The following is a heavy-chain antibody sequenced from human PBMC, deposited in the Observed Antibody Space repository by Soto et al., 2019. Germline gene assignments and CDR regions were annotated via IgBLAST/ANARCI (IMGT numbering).Heavy chain of an antibody. CDR3: ARLLISGSVHFDY. Sequence: QVQLQESGPGLVKPSETLSLTCTVSGGSISSYYWGWIRQPPGKGLEWIGYIYSSGSTNYNPSLTSGVTTSVATSKNQFFLKLSSVTAADWAVYYCARLLISGSVHFDYWGQGTLVTVSS. CDR1: GGSISSYY. V-gene: IGHV4-4*08. D-gene: IGHD5-12*01. CDR2: IYSSGST. J-gene: IGHJ4*02.